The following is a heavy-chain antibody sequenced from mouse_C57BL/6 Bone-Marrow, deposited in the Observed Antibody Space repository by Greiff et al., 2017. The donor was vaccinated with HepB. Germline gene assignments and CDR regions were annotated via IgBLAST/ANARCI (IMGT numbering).Heavy chain of an antibody. D-gene: IGHD1-1*01. J-gene: IGHJ4*01. CDR2: IDSENGDT. CDR1: GFNIKDDY. CDR3: TTWGDGYAMDY. V-gene: IGHV14-4*01. Sequence: VQLKQSGAELVRPGASVKLSCTASGFNIKDDYMHWVKQRPEQGLEWIGWIDSENGDTEYASKFQGKATITADTSSNTAYLQLSSLTSEDTAVYYCTTWGDGYAMDYWGQGTSVTVSS.